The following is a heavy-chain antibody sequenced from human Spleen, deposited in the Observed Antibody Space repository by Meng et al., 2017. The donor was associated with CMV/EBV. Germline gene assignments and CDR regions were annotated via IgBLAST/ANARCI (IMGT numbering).Heavy chain of an antibody. Sequence: GESLKISCAASGFTFSSYAMHWVRQAPGKGLEWVAFIRYDGSNKYYADSVKGRFTISRDNSKNTLYLQMNSLRAEDTAVYYCAKDKANYYYYYGMDVWGQGTTVTVSS. CDR1: GFTFSSYA. V-gene: IGHV3-30*02. J-gene: IGHJ6*02. CDR2: IRYDGSNK. CDR3: AKDKANYYYYYGMDV.